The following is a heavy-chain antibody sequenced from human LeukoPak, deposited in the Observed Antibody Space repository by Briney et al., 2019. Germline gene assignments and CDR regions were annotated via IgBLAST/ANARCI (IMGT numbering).Heavy chain of an antibody. V-gene: IGHV3-74*01. CDR3: ARHDRSSYDSSGYYYWFDP. CDR2: INSDGSST. CDR1: GFTFSSYW. J-gene: IGHJ5*02. Sequence: GGSLRLSCAASGFTFSSYWMHWVRQAPGKGLVWVSRINSDGSSTSYADSVKGRFTISRDNAKNTLYLQMNSLRAEDTAVYYCARHDRSSYDSSGYYYWFDPWGQGTLVTVSS. D-gene: IGHD3-22*01.